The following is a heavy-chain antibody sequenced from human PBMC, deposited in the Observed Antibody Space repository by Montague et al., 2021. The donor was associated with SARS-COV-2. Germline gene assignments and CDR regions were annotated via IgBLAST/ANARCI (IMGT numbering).Heavy chain of an antibody. V-gene: IGHV4-59*13. CDR3: ARGVVAAPDTSDY. J-gene: IGHJ4*02. Sequence: SETLSLTCTVSGDSISGFYWNWIRQPPGKGLVWSGKIYYSGITNYNHSLKSRVTISVDTSKNQFSLKLISVTAADTALYYCARGVVAAPDTSDYWGQGTLVTVSS. D-gene: IGHD6-13*01. CDR2: IYYSGIT. CDR1: GDSISGFY.